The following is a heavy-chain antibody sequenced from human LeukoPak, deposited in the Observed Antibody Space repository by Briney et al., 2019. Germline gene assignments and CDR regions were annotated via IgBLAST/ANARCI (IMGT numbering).Heavy chain of an antibody. CDR1: GFTFNSYA. CDR2: ISYDGSNK. V-gene: IGHV3-30-3*01. J-gene: IGHJ4*02. Sequence: SGGSLRLSCAASGFTFNSYAMHWVRKAPGRGLEWVAVISYDGSNKYYADSVKGRFNISRDNSKNTLYLQMNSLRADDTAVYYCARDGRNYYDRSGYYSALAYWGQGTLVTVSS. CDR3: ARDGRNYYDRSGYYSALAY. D-gene: IGHD3-22*01.